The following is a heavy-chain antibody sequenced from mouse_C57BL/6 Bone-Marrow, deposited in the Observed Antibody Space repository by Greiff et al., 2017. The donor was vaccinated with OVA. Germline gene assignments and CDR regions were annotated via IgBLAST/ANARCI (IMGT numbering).Heavy chain of an antibody. CDR3: APLRSWFAY. CDR1: GFNIKDYY. J-gene: IGHJ3*01. V-gene: IGHV14-2*01. Sequence: EVQLQQSGAELVKPGASVKLSCTASGFNIKDYYMHWVKQRTEQGLEWIGRIDPEDGATKYAPKFPGKATITADTSSNSAYLHLSSLTSEDTAVYYCAPLRSWFAYWGQGTLVTVSA. D-gene: IGHD1-1*01. CDR2: IDPEDGAT.